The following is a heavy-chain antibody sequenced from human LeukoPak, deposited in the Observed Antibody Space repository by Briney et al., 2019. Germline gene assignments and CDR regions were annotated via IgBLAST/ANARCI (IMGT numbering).Heavy chain of an antibody. CDR2: FYYSGST. Sequence: SETLSLTCTVSGGSISSRSYYWGWIRQPPGKGLEWLGSFYYSGSTYYNPSLKSRVTISVDTSKNQFSLKLSPVTAADTAVYYCAREGHRITFGGVTREYYFDYWGQGTLVTVSS. CDR3: AREGHRITFGGVTREYYFDY. V-gene: IGHV4-39*07. CDR1: GGSISSRSYY. D-gene: IGHD3-16*01. J-gene: IGHJ4*02.